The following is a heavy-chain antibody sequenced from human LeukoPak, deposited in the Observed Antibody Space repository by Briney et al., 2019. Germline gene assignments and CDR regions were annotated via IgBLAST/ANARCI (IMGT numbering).Heavy chain of an antibody. D-gene: IGHD6-13*01. CDR2: IYYSGST. CDR1: GGSISSYY. J-gene: IGHJ3*02. Sequence: SETLSLTCTVSGGSISSYYWSWIRQPPGKGLEWIGYIYYSGSTNYNPSLKSRVTISVDTSKNQFSLKLSSVTAEDTAVYYCARLAAFDIWGQGTMVTVSS. CDR3: ARLAAFDI. V-gene: IGHV4-59*01.